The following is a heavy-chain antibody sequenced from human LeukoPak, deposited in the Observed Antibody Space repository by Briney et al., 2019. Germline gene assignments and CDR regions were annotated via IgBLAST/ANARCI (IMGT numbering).Heavy chain of an antibody. CDR1: GYTFTSYG. CDR3: ARSYCSGGSCYSARYYYYYGMDV. J-gene: IGHJ6*02. V-gene: IGHV1-18*01. CDR2: ISAYNGNT. Sequence: GASVKVSCKASGYTFTSYGISWVRQAPGQGLEWMGWISAYNGNTNYAQKLQGRVTMTTDTSTSTAYMELSSLGSEDTAVYYCARSYCSGGSCYSARYYYYYGMDVWGQGTTVTVSS. D-gene: IGHD2-15*01.